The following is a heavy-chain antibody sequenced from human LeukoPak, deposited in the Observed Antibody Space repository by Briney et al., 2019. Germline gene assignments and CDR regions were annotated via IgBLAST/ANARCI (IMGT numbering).Heavy chain of an antibody. D-gene: IGHD3-10*01. CDR2: INHSGST. J-gene: IGHJ4*02. CDR3: ASWDYYATDY. V-gene: IGHV4-34*01. Sequence: PSETLSLTCAVYGGSFSGYYWSWIRQPRGKGLEWIGEINHSGSTNYNPSLKSRVTISVDTSKNQFSLKLSSVTAADTAVYYCASWDYYATDYWGQGTLVTVSS. CDR1: GGSFSGYY.